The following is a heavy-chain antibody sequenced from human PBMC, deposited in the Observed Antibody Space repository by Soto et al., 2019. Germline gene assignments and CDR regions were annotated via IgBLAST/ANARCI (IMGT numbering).Heavy chain of an antibody. CDR1: GDSIFSSTYS. D-gene: IGHD6-19*01. CDR3: ARHALNGDGWRHYFDY. V-gene: IGHV4-39*01. CDR2: IYFTGSA. J-gene: IGHJ4*02. Sequence: ETLSLTCTVSGDSIFSSTYSWGWIRQPPGKGLEWIGTIYFTGSAYYNPSLRSRVTISVDTSKKQISLKLTSVTAADTVVFYCARHALNGDGWRHYFDYWGQGTLVTVSS.